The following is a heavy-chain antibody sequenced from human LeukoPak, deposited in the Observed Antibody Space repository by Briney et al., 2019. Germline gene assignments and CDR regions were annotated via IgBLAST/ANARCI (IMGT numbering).Heavy chain of an antibody. D-gene: IGHD3-22*01. Sequence: GSLRLSCAASGFTFSTYNMNWVRQPPGKGLEWIGYIYYSGSTYYNPSLKSRVTISVDTSKNQFSLKLSSVTAADTAVYYCAGTYDSSGYYFDYWGQGTLVTVSS. J-gene: IGHJ4*02. CDR1: GFTFSTYN. CDR3: AGTYDSSGYYFDY. V-gene: IGHV4-59*08. CDR2: IYYSGST.